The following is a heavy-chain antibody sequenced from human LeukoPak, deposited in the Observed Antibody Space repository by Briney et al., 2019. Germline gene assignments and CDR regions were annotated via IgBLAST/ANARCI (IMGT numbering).Heavy chain of an antibody. CDR3: AARYYYDSSGYYAF. V-gene: IGHV4-34*01. Sequence: PSETLSLTCAVYGGSFSGYCWSWIRQPPGKGLEWIGEINHSGSTNYNPSLKSRVTISVDTSKNQFSLKLSSVTAADTAVYYCAARYYYDSSGYYAFWGQGTLVTVSS. CDR2: INHSGST. J-gene: IGHJ4*02. CDR1: GGSFSGYC. D-gene: IGHD3-22*01.